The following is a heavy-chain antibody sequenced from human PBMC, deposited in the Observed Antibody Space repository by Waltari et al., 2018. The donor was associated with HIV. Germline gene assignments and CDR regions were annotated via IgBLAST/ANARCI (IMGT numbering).Heavy chain of an antibody. J-gene: IGHJ4*02. CDR2: IWYDGENK. CDR1: GFTFSHFA. CDR3: ARGGYYYDISGYYHY. Sequence: QVQLVESGGGVVQPGRSLRLACAASGFTFSHFAMQWVRQAAGKGLEWVAVIWYDGENKYYADSVKGRFTISRDNSKNTLYLQMNSLRVEDTAVYYCARGGYYYDISGYYHYWGQGTLVTVSS. V-gene: IGHV3-33*01. D-gene: IGHD3-22*01.